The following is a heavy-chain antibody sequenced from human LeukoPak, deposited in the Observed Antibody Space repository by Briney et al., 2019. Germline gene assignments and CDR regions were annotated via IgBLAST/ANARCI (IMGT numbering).Heavy chain of an antibody. J-gene: IGHJ3*02. Sequence: QPGGSLRLSCAASGFTFSSYWMHWVRQAPGKGLVWVSRINSDGSSTSYADSVKGRFTISRDNAKDTLYLQMNSLRAEDTAVYYCARSTLGYCSGGSCYYLGAFDIWGQGTMVTVSS. CDR1: GFTFSSYW. D-gene: IGHD2-15*01. CDR2: INSDGSST. CDR3: ARSTLGYCSGGSCYYLGAFDI. V-gene: IGHV3-74*01.